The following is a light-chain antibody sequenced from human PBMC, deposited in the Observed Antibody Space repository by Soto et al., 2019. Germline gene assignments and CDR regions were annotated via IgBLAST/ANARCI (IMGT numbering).Light chain of an antibody. CDR2: DTD. Sequence: QAVVTQEPSLTVSPGGTVTLTCGSSTGPVTNSHFPYWFQQKPGQAPRPLIYDTDNKHSWTPARFSASLLGDKAALTLSGALPEDVADYYCLLSYTGRLYVFGPGTNLTVL. CDR1: TGPVTNSHF. CDR3: LLSYTGRLYV. V-gene: IGLV7-46*01. J-gene: IGLJ1*01.